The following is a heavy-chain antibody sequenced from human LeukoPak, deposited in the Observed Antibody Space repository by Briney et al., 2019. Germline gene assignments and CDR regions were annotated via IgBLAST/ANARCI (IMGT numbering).Heavy chain of an antibody. CDR3: ARGSLWEGYMDV. V-gene: IGHV1-69*06. Sequence: GASVKVSCKASGGTFSSYAISWVRQAPGQGLEWMGGIIPIFGTANYAQKFQGRVTITADKSTSTAYMELSSLRSEDTAVYYCARGSLWEGYMDVWGKGTTVTISS. J-gene: IGHJ6*03. D-gene: IGHD1-26*01. CDR1: GGTFSSYA. CDR2: IIPIFGTA.